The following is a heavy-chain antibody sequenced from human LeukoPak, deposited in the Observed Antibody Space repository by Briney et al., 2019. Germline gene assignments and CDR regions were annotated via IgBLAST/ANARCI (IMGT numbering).Heavy chain of an antibody. J-gene: IGHJ4*02. V-gene: IGHV3-7*01. D-gene: IGHD2-2*01. CDR1: GLTFSNYW. Sequence: QSGGSLRLSCAASGLTFSNYWMSWVRQAPGKGVEWVANIKEDGNEKYYVDSVKGRFTISRDNAKKSLYLQMNSLRAEDTAVYYCARDRSRFYYWGQGTPVTASS. CDR3: ARDRSRFYY. CDR2: IKEDGNEK.